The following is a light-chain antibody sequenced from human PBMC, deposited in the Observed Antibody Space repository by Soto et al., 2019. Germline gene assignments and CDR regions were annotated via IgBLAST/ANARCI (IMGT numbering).Light chain of an antibody. Sequence: DIQMTQSPSSLSASVGDRVTITCRAGQDINIYLAWYQQKPGKVPKLLISAASTLPSGVPSRFSGSGSGTDFTLTISSLQPEDVATYYCQQYDGAPLTFGGGTKVEIK. CDR1: QDINIY. CDR3: QQYDGAPLT. CDR2: AAS. V-gene: IGKV1-27*01. J-gene: IGKJ4*01.